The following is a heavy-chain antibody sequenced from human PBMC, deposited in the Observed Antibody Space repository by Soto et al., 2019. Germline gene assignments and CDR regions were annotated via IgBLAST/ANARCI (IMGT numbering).Heavy chain of an antibody. Sequence: VQLVQSGAEVKKPGASVRLSCKVSGKSFDNFAVHWVRQTPGQRPEWMGRINVGDDKTKYSEKFQGRVIVSYDTSATTAYMELRALSSEDTAVYYCARAKYDYIWGSYHPVDQWAQGAQVTVAS. J-gene: IGHJ4*02. D-gene: IGHD3-16*02. V-gene: IGHV1-3*01. CDR1: GKSFDNFA. CDR2: INVGDDKT. CDR3: ARAKYDYIWGSYHPVDQ.